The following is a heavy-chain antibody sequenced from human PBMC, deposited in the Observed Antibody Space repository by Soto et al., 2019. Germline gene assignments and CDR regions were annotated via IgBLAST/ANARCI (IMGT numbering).Heavy chain of an antibody. CDR3: AKDVCSGSHTSCYTRLDF. CDR2: SSWDGGRT. J-gene: IGHJ4*02. D-gene: IGHD2-2*02. V-gene: IGHV3-43D*04. CDR1: GFTFDYYT. Sequence: PGGCLRLSCAACGFTFDYYTMHWVRQAPGEVLEWVSLSSWDGGRTYYADSVRGRFIVSRYSSKNSLYLQMSSLRVEDTALYYCAKDVCSGSHTSCYTRLDFWGQGALVTVSS.